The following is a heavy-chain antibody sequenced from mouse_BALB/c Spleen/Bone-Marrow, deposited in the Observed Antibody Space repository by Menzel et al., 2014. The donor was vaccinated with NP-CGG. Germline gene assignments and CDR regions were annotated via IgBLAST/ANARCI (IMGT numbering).Heavy chain of an antibody. J-gene: IGHJ1*01. CDR1: GYTFTSYW. Sequence: DLVKPGASVKLSCKASGYTFTSYWINWIKQRPGQGLEWIGRIAPGSGSTYYNEMFKGKATLTVDTSSSTAYIQLSSLSSEDSAVYFCARPRDGYCDVWGAGTTVTVSS. CDR3: ARPRDGYCDV. CDR2: IAPGSGST. V-gene: IGHV1S41*01.